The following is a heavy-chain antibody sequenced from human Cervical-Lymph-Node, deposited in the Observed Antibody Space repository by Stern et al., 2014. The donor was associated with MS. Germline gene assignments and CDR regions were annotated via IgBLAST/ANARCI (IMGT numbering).Heavy chain of an antibody. Sequence: QVQLQESGPGLVKPSGTLSLTCAVSGGSISSSQWWTWVRQPPGKGLEWIGEVYHTGSANYDPSLKSRVTISVDKSKNQFSLRLTSMTAADTAVYYCARDQGFQLMNSWGQGTLVIVSS. CDR1: GGSISSSQW. V-gene: IGHV4-4*02. CDR2: VYHTGSA. D-gene: IGHD2-2*01. CDR3: ARDQGFQLMNS. J-gene: IGHJ4*02.